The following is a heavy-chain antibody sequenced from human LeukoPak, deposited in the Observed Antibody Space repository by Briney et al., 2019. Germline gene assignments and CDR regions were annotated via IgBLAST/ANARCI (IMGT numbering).Heavy chain of an antibody. CDR3: ARDASLTTVTTGHYYYYMDV. J-gene: IGHJ6*03. CDR2: INPNSGGT. V-gene: IGHV1-2*02. D-gene: IGHD4-17*01. Sequence: GASVKVSCKAAGYTFTGYYMHWVRQVPGQGLEWMGWINPNSGGTNYAQKFQGRVTMTRDTSISTAYMELSRLRSDDTAVYYCARDASLTTVTTGHYYYYMDVWGKGTSVTISS. CDR1: GYTFTGYY.